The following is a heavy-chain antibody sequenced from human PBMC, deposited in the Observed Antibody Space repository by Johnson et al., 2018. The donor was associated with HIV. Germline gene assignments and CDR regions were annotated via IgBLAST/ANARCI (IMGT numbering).Heavy chain of an antibody. CDR3: ARGKSSGWYGSGKGYAFDI. Sequence: VQLVESGGGLIQPGGSLRLSCAASGFTVSSNYMSWVRQAPGTGLEWVSVIYSGGSTYYADTVTGRFPISRDTSKNTLYLQMHSLGAEDTAVYYCARGKSSGWYGSGKGYAFDIWGQGTMVTVSS. D-gene: IGHD6-19*01. V-gene: IGHV3-53*01. CDR1: GFTVSSNY. J-gene: IGHJ3*02. CDR2: IYSGGST.